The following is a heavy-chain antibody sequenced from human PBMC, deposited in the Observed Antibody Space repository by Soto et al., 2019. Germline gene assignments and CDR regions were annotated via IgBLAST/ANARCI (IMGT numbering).Heavy chain of an antibody. CDR1: GDCGSSRS. J-gene: IGHJ6*03. Sequence: SETLSLACPVCGDCGSSRSWYWLQRPPGRGLEWIGYIYRSGSTKYNPSLKCRLTISVDTSKNQFSLKLSSVTAADTAVYYCARTLDYGHMDVWGKGTRVTDSS. CDR3: ARTLDYGHMDV. D-gene: IGHD3-16*01. CDR2: IYRSGST. V-gene: IGHV4-4*09.